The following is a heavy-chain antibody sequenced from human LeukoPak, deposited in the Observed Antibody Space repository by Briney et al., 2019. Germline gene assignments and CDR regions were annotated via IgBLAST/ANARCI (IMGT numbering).Heavy chain of an antibody. V-gene: IGHV3-23*01. Sequence: GGSLRLSCAASGFTFSSYAMTWVRQAPGKGLEWVSAISGSGGSTYYADSVKGRFTIPRDNSMNTLYLQMNSLRAEDTAVYYCARLPGSGLGGAYYFDYWGQGTLVSVSS. CDR3: ARLPGSGLGGAYYFDY. D-gene: IGHD1-26*01. CDR1: GFTFSSYA. J-gene: IGHJ4*02. CDR2: ISGSGGST.